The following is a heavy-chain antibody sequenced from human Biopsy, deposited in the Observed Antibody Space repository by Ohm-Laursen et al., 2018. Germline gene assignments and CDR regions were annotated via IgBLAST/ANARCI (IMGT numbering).Heavy chain of an antibody. D-gene: IGHD3-9*01. V-gene: IGHV1-2*02. J-gene: IGHJ6*02. CDR1: GYNFTGYY. CDR2: INPNSGNA. CDR3: ARVPAYPSIDGYYGLDL. Sequence: ATVKISCKASGYNFTGYYIHWVRQAPGHGLEWMGWINPNSGNANYAQSFQGRLTVTRDTSISTAYMELTSLTFDDTAIYYCARVPAYPSIDGYYGLDLWGQGTTVTVSS.